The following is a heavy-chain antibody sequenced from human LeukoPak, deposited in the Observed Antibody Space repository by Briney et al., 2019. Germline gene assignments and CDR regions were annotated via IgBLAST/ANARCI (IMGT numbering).Heavy chain of an antibody. J-gene: IGHJ3*02. V-gene: IGHV4-59*01. CDR3: ARPKGGSDAFDI. D-gene: IGHD3-16*01. CDR1: GVSISSYY. CDR2: IYHSGST. Sequence: SETLSLTCTVSGVSISSYYLSWVRQAPGKGLEWIGCIYHSGSTNYNPSLKSRVTISIDTSKNQFSLRLNSVSAADTAVYFCARPKGGSDAFDIWGQGTMVSVSS.